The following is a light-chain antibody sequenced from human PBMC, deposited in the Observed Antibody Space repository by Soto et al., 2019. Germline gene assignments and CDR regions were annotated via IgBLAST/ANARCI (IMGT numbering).Light chain of an antibody. CDR1: KRIRTN. CDR3: QQYFNWPLTWT. CDR2: GAS. V-gene: IGKV3-15*01. Sequence: EIVLTQSPAPCLCPQGEKSTSSSGPVKRIRTNLAWYQQIPGQAPRLLVYGASTRATGVPARFSGSGSGIEFTLTISSLQSEDSAFYYCQQYFNWPLTWTFGPGTKVQIK. J-gene: IGKJ3*01.